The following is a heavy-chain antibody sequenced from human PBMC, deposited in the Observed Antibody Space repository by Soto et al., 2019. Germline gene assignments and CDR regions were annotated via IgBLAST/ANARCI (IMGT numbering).Heavy chain of an antibody. Sequence: QVQLQESGPGLVKPSQTLSLTCTVSGGSISSGDYYWSWIRQPPGKGLEWIGYIYYSGSTYYNPSLKSRVTISVDTSKNQFSLKLSSVTAADTSVYYCARDSASLRYCSSTSCYNWFDPWGHGTLVNASS. CDR3: ARDSASLRYCSSTSCYNWFDP. D-gene: IGHD2-2*01. CDR1: GGSISSGDYY. CDR2: IYYSGST. J-gene: IGHJ5*02. V-gene: IGHV4-30-4*01.